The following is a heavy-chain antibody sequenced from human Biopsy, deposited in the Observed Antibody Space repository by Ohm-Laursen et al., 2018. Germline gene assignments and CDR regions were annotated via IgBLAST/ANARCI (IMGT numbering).Heavy chain of an antibody. D-gene: IGHD3-16*01. CDR1: GGSFRGYY. J-gene: IGHJ6*02. CDR2: INHRGST. Sequence: TLSLTWAVYGGSFRGYYWSWIRQPPGKGLEWIGEINHRGSTNYNPSLKSRVTISVDTSKNQFSLKLRSVTAADTAVYYCARAVDYYDPYYYYGLDVWGQGTTVTVSS. V-gene: IGHV4-34*01. CDR3: ARAVDYYDPYYYYGLDV.